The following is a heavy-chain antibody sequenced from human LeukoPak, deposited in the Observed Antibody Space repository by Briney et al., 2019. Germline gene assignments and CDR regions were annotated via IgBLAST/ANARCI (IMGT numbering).Heavy chain of an antibody. D-gene: IGHD5-12*01. Sequence: ASVKVSCKASGYTFTSYDINWVRQATGEGLESMGWMNPNSGNTGYAQKFQGRVTITRNTSISTAYMELSSLRSEDTAVYYCASSGGYDSADYWGQGTLVTVSS. CDR1: GYTFTSYD. CDR2: MNPNSGNT. J-gene: IGHJ4*02. CDR3: ASSGGYDSADY. V-gene: IGHV1-8*01.